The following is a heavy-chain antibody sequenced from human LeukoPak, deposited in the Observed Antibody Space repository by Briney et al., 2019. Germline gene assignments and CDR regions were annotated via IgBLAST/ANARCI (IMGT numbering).Heavy chain of an antibody. CDR3: ARHVTVTYDAFDL. Sequence: SETLSLTCSVSGGSTTGYFWTWIWQPPGKGPEWIGYVYYKGDTSYSPSLDSRVSISVDTSKKQFSLKLNSVIAADTAMYYCARHVTVTYDAFDLWGQGTMVTVSS. CDR1: GGSTTGYF. J-gene: IGHJ3*01. V-gene: IGHV4-59*08. D-gene: IGHD4-11*01. CDR2: VYYKGDT.